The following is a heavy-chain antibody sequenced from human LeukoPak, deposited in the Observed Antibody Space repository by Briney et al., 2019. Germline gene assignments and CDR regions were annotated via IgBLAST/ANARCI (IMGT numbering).Heavy chain of an antibody. D-gene: IGHD3-16*02. V-gene: IGHV1-8*01. Sequence: ASVKVSCKASGYTFTSYDIHWVRQATGQGLEWMGWMNPNSGNTGYAQKFQGRVTVTRNTSISTAYMELSSLGSEDTAVYYCARGLSSDYFDYWGQGTLVTVSS. CDR1: GYTFTSYD. CDR2: MNPNSGNT. J-gene: IGHJ4*02. CDR3: ARGLSSDYFDY.